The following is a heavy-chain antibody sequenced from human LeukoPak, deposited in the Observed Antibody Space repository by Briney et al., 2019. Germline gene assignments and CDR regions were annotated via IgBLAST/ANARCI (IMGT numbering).Heavy chain of an antibody. CDR2: SSGNRATT. D-gene: IGHD3-10*01. V-gene: IGHV4-61*02. CDR3: ATHWSPHYGSGTTLGNY. J-gene: IGHJ4*02. Sequence: SQTLSLTCSVSGDSINTGSHFWSWVRQPPGKGLEWIGRLISSGNRATTNYNPSLKSRVTTSVDTSKNQFSLKLSSVTAADTAVYYCATHWSPHYGSGTTLGNYWGQGTLVTVSS. CDR1: GDSINTGSHF.